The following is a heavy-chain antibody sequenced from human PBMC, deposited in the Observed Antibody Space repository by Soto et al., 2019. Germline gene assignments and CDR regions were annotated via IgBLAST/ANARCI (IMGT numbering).Heavy chain of an antibody. CDR1: GFRFSDYG. CDR3: AKMDADLLPYYYYGMDV. CDR2: ISYDGSKK. J-gene: IGHJ6*02. Sequence: QVQLVESGGGVVQPGRSLRLSCAASGFRFSDYGINWVRQAPGKGLKWVALISYDGSKKFYTDSVKGRFTISRDNSKNTMYLQIDRLRAEDTAVYYCAKMDADLLPYYYYGMDVWGQGTTVTLPS. V-gene: IGHV3-30*18. D-gene: IGHD1-26*01.